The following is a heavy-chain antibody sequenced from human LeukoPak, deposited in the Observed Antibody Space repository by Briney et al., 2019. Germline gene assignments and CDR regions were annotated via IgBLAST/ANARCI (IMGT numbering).Heavy chain of an antibody. D-gene: IGHD3-22*01. CDR1: GGTFSSYA. V-gene: IGHV1-2*02. CDR2: INPSSGGT. CDR3: ASRTTYDSSGYYC. Sequence: ASVKVSCKASGGTFSSYAISWVRQAPGQGLEWMGWINPSSGGTNYAQKFQGRVTMTRDTSISTAYMELSRLRSDDTAVYYCASRTTYDSSGYYCWGQGTLVTVSS. J-gene: IGHJ4*02.